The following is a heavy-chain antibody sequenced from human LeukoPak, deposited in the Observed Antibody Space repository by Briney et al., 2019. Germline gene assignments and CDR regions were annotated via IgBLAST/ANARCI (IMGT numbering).Heavy chain of an antibody. J-gene: IGHJ4*02. D-gene: IGHD6-19*01. Sequence: ASVKVSCKASGYTFTSYDINWVRQATGQGLEWMGWMNPNSGNTGYAQKFQGRVTMTRNTSISTAYMELSSLRSEDTALYYCAKARRRGWYVFAYWGQGTLVTVSS. CDR1: GYTFTSYD. V-gene: IGHV1-8*01. CDR2: MNPNSGNT. CDR3: AKARRRGWYVFAY.